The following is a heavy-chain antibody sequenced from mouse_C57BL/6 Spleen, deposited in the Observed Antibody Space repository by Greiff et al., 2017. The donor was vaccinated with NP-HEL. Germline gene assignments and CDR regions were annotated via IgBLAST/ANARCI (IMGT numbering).Heavy chain of an antibody. CDR1: GYAFTSYG. CDR3: ARGYSSGGFAY. Sequence: QVQLQQSGAELARPGASVKLSCKASGYAFTSYGISWVKQRTGQGLEWIGEIYPRSGNTYYNEKFKGKATLTADKSSSTAYMELRSLTSEDSAVYFCARGYSSGGFAYWGKGILVTVAA. CDR2: IYPRSGNT. V-gene: IGHV1-81*01. J-gene: IGHJ3*01. D-gene: IGHD3-2*02.